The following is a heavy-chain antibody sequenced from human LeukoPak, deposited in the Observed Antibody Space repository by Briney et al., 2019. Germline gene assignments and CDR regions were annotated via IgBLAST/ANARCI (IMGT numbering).Heavy chain of an antibody. V-gene: IGHV1-2*02. CDR1: GYTFTGYY. CDR3: ARDLGPYPDAFDI. J-gene: IGHJ3*02. Sequence: GASVKVSCKASGYTFTGYYMHWVRQAPGQGLEWMGWINPNSGGTNYAQKFQGRVTMTRDTSISTAHMELSRLRSDDTAVYYCARDLGPYPDAFDIWGQGTMVTVSS. CDR2: INPNSGGT.